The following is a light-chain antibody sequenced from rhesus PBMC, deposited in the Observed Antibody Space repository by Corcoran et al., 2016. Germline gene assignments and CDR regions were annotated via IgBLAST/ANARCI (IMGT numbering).Light chain of an antibody. V-gene: IGKV3-53*01. J-gene: IGKJ3*01. CDR2: GAS. CDR1: QSVSSY. CDR3: QKYSSSPFT. Sequence: QVILTQSPATMSLSPGERATLSCRASQSVSSYLAWYQQKPGQAPRLLIYGASGRATGIPDRFSGRGVRTEFTLTISSLEPEDFAVYYGQKYSSSPFTFGPGTKLDIK.